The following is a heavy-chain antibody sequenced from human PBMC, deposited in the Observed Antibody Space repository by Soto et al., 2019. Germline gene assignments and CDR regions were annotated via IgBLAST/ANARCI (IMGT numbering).Heavy chain of an antibody. CDR2: INAGNGNT. Sequence: ASVKVSCKASGYTFSSYAIHWVRQAPGQRLEWMGWINAGNGNTKYSQKFQGRVTMTRDTSTSTVYMELSSLRSEDTAVYYCPQDYYDSSGYSPLYYYYGLAVGGQGTTVPVSS. J-gene: IGHJ6*02. V-gene: IGHV1-3*01. CDR1: GYTFSSYA. CDR3: PQDYYDSSGYSPLYYYYGLAV. D-gene: IGHD3-22*01.